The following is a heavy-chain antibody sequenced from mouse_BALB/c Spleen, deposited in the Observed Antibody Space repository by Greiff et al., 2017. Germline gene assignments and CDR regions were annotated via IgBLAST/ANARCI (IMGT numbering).Heavy chain of an antibody. CDR3: APYYGSSDMAY. CDR1: GFNIKDYY. D-gene: IGHD1-1*01. CDR2: IDPENGNT. Sequence: VQLKQSGAELVRPGASVKLSCKASGFNIKDYYMHWVKQRPEQGLEWIGWIDPENGNTIYDPKFQGKASMTADTSSNTAYMQLSSLTSEDTAVYYCAPYYGSSDMAYWGQGTLVTVSA. V-gene: IGHV14-1*02. J-gene: IGHJ3*01.